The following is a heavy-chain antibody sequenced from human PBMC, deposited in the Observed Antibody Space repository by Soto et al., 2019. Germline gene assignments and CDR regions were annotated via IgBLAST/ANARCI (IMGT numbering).Heavy chain of an antibody. D-gene: IGHD3-22*01. V-gene: IGHV1-3*01. J-gene: IGHJ1*01. CDR1: GYTFTSYA. CDR3: AENLIWGYYDSSGYRAFQH. Sequence: ASVKVSCKASGYTFTSYAMHWVRQAPGQRLEWMGWINAGNGNTKYPQKFQGRVTITRDTSASTAYMELSSLRSEDTAVYYCAENLIWGYYDSSGYRAFQHWGQGTLVTV. CDR2: INAGNGNT.